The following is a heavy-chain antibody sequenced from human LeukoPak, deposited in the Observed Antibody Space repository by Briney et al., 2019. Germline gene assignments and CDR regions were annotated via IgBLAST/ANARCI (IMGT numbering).Heavy chain of an antibody. CDR2: ISYDGSNK. D-gene: IGHD4-17*01. J-gene: IGHJ3*02. CDR3: AKDLGLYGDYAYAFDI. Sequence: GGSLRLSCAASGFTFGSYGMHWVRQAPGKGLEWVAVISYDGSNKYYADSVKGRFTISRDNSKNTLYLQMNSLRAEDTAVYYCAKDLGLYGDYAYAFDIWGQGTMVTVSS. V-gene: IGHV3-30*18. CDR1: GFTFGSYG.